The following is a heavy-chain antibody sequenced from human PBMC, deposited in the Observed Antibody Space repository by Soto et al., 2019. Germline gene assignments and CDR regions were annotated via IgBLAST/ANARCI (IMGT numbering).Heavy chain of an antibody. CDR3: ARHHSSSYYYYYGMDV. CDR1: GFTFSSYW. J-gene: IGHJ6*02. CDR2: INSDGRST. Sequence: GGSLRLSCAASGFTFSSYWMHWVRQAPGKGLVWVSRINSDGRSTSYADSVKGRFTISRDNAKNTLYLQMTSLRAEDTAVYYCARHHSSSYYYYYGMDVWGQGATVNVSS. V-gene: IGHV3-74*01. D-gene: IGHD6-6*01.